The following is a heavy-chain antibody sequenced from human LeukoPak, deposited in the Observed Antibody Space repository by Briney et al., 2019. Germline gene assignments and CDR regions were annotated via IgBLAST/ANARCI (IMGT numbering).Heavy chain of an antibody. J-gene: IGHJ3*02. D-gene: IGHD2-21*02. CDR2: INWKGGST. CDR1: GFTYDDYG. Sequence: GGPLRLPCAASGFTYDDYGMIWPPHAPGKGLEWVSDINWKGGSTGYADSVKGRFTISRDNAKNSLYLQMNSLRAEDTALYYCARDAAYCGGDCYAFDIWGQGTMVTVSS. CDR3: ARDAAYCGGDCYAFDI. V-gene: IGHV3-20*04.